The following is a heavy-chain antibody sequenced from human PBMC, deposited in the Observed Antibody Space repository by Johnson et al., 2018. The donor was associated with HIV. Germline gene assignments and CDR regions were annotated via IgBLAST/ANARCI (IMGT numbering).Heavy chain of an antibody. CDR1: GFTFSNAW. CDR2: IKSKTDGGTT. Sequence: VQLVESGGGVVQPGRSLRLSCAASGFTFSNAWMSWVRQAPGKGLEWVGRIKSKTDGGTTDYAAPVKGRFTISRDDSKNTLYLQMNSLKTEDTAVYYCARDGNPPSQGAFDIWGQGTMVTVSS. J-gene: IGHJ3*02. V-gene: IGHV3-15*01. CDR3: ARDGNPPSQGAFDI. D-gene: IGHD4-23*01.